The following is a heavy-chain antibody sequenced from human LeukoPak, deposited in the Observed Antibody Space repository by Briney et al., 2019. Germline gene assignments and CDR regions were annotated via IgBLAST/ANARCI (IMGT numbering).Heavy chain of an antibody. V-gene: IGHV3-53*05. D-gene: IGHD5-12*01. J-gene: IGHJ3*02. Sequence: GGSLRLSCAASGFTISSNYMSWVRQAPGKGLEWVSVIYSGGSTYYADSVKGRFTISRDNAKNSLYLQMNSLRAEDTALYYCAKGIMLRKRRVWNDAFDIWGQGTMVTVSS. CDR3: AKGIMLRKRRVWNDAFDI. CDR1: GFTISSNY. CDR2: IYSGGST.